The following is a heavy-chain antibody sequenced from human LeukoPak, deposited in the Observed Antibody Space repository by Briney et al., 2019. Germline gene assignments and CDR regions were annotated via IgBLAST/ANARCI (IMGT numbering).Heavy chain of an antibody. CDR1: GFTFPNAW. V-gene: IGHV3-15*01. D-gene: IGHD3-10*01. Sequence: GGSLRLSCAASGFTFPNAWVDWVRQAPGKGLEWVGHIKSKGNGGTIDYAAPVKGRFTISGDDSKNTVYLQMNSLEIEDTAVYFCTTDPGTGVRGYWGQGTLVTVSS. CDR3: TTDPGTGVRGY. CDR2: IKSKGNGGTI. J-gene: IGHJ4*02.